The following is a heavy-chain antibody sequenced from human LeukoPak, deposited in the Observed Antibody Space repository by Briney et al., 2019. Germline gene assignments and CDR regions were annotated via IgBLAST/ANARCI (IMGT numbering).Heavy chain of an antibody. V-gene: IGHV3-11*01. Sequence: GGSLRLSCAASGFTFSDYYMSWIRQAPGKGLEWVSYISSSGSTIYYADSVKGRFTISRDNAKNSLYLQMNSLRAEDTAVYYCARVLRTTLTPREEKNYYYYYMDVWGKGTTVTVSS. CDR1: GFTFSDYY. J-gene: IGHJ6*03. CDR3: ARVLRTTLTPREEKNYYYYYMDV. D-gene: IGHD2/OR15-2a*01. CDR2: ISSSGSTI.